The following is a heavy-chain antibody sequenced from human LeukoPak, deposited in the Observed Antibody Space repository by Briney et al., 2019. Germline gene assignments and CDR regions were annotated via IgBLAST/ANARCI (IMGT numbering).Heavy chain of an antibody. Sequence: ASVKVSCKASGYTFTGYYMQWVRQAPGQGLEWMGRINPNSGGTNYAQKFQGRVTMTRDTSISTAYMELSRLRSDDTAVYYCARETPTAASLDYWGQGTLVTVSS. CDR2: INPNSGGT. CDR3: ARETPTAASLDY. CDR1: GYTFTGYY. J-gene: IGHJ4*02. V-gene: IGHV1-2*06. D-gene: IGHD2-2*01.